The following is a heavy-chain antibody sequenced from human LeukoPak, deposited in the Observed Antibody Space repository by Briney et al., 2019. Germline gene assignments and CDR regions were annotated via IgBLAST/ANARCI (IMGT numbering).Heavy chain of an antibody. Sequence: TSSQTLSLTCTVSGGSISSGSYYWSWIRQPAGKGLEWIGRIYTSGSTNYNPSLKSRVTISVDTSKNQFSLKLSSVTAADTAVYYCAREVPYYDILTGFIPGVLEDWGQGTLVTVSS. J-gene: IGHJ4*02. CDR2: IYTSGST. CDR1: GGSISSGSYY. CDR3: AREVPYYDILTGFIPGVLED. V-gene: IGHV4-61*02. D-gene: IGHD3-9*01.